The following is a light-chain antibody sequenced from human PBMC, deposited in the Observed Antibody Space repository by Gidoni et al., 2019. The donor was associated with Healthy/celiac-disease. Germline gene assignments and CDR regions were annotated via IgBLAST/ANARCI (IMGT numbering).Light chain of an antibody. CDR2: DAS. V-gene: IGKV1-13*02. CDR3: QQFNSYPLT. CDR1: QGISSA. Sequence: AVQFTQSPSSLSASVGDGVTITCRASQGISSALAWYQQEPGKAPKLVIYDASSLESGVPLRFSGSGSGTDFTLTISSLQPEDSASYYCQQFNSYPLTFGPGTKVDIK. J-gene: IGKJ3*01.